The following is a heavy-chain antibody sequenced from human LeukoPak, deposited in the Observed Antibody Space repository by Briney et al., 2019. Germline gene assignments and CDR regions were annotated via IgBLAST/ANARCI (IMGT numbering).Heavy chain of an antibody. CDR1: GGSISSYY. V-gene: IGHV4-59*12. D-gene: IGHD3-22*01. CDR2: IYYSGST. Sequence: SETLSLTCTVSGGSISSYYWSWIRQPPGKGLEWIGYIYYSGSTNYNPSLKSRVTISVDTSKNQFSLKLSSMTAADTAVYYCARVGGITMIVVVLGDAFDIWGQGTMVTVSS. J-gene: IGHJ3*02. CDR3: ARVGGITMIVVVLGDAFDI.